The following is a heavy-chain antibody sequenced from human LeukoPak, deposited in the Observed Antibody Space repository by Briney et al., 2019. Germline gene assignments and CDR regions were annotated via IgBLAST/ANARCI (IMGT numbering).Heavy chain of an antibody. Sequence: ASVTVSFKASGYTFTIYDISWVRQAPGQGLEWMGWISAYNGNTNYAQKLQGRVTMTTDTSTSTAYMELRSLRSDDTAVYYCARRCSGGICYYYFDYWGQGTLVTVSS. J-gene: IGHJ4*02. V-gene: IGHV1-18*01. CDR3: ARRCSGGICYYYFDY. CDR1: GYTFTIYD. CDR2: ISAYNGNT. D-gene: IGHD2-15*01.